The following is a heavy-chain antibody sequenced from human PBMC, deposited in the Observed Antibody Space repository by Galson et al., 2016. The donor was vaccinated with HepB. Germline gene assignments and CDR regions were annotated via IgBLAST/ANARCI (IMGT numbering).Heavy chain of an antibody. CDR2: IKNGAATT. Sequence: SLRLSCAASGFFFSGRAMSWVRQAPGKGLGWVSGIKNGAATTGYAASVKGRFTISRDNAKNSLYLQMNSLSDEDTAVYYCARERAETVAQGVIRVHRIHYYYGMDVWGQGTTVTASS. CDR3: ARERAETVAQGVIRVHRIHYYYGMDV. V-gene: IGHV3-23*01. D-gene: IGHD3-10*01. J-gene: IGHJ6*02. CDR1: GFFFSGRA.